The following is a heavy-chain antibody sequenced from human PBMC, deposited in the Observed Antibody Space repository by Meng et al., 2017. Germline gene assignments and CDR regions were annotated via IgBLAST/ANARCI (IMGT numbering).Heavy chain of an antibody. CDR2: ISYDGSNK. CDR3: ARAPRRTTVTACFDY. D-gene: IGHD4-17*01. J-gene: IGHJ4*02. Sequence: QGQLVEAGGGVVQPGRSLRLSCAASGFTFSSYAMHWVRQAPGKGLEWVAVISYDGSNKYYADSVKGRFTISRDNSKNTLYLQMNSLRAEDTAVYYCARAPRRTTVTACFDYWGQGTLVTVSS. CDR1: GFTFSSYA. V-gene: IGHV3-30*01.